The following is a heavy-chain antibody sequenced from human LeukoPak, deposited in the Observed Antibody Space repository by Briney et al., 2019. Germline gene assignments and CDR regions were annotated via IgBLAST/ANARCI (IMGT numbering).Heavy chain of an antibody. CDR2: INPNSGGT. D-gene: IGHD1-1*01. J-gene: IGHJ4*02. CDR1: GYTFTGYY. Sequence: GASVKVSCKASGYTFTGYYMHWVRQAPGQGLEWMGWINPNSGGTNYAQKFQGRVTMTRDTSISTAYMELSRLRSDDTAVYYCARGVGKRDRTSVDYWGQGTLVTVSS. V-gene: IGHV1-2*02. CDR3: ARGVGKRDRTSVDY.